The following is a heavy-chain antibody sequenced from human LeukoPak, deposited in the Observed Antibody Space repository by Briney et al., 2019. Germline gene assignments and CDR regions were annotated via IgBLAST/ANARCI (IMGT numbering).Heavy chain of an antibody. V-gene: IGHV1-18*01. CDR1: GYTFTNYG. Sequence: WASVKVSCKASGYTFTNYGISWVRQAPGQGLEWMGWISDYNGNTNYAQKLQGRGTMTTDTSTSTAYMELRSLRSDDTAVYYCARDRAYDSPSGGYWGQGTLVTVSS. D-gene: IGHD3-22*01. CDR2: ISDYNGNT. CDR3: ARDRAYDSPSGGY. J-gene: IGHJ4*02.